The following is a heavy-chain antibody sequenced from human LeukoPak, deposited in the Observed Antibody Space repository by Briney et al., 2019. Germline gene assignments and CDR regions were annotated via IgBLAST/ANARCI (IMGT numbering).Heavy chain of an antibody. V-gene: IGHV4-34*01. CDR1: GGSFSGYY. CDR2: INHSGST. CDR3: ARHPRGTYDSSGYRGYYYYMDV. J-gene: IGHJ6*03. Sequence: SETLSLTCAVYGGSFSGYYWSWIRQPPGKGLEWIGEINHSGSTNYNPSLKSRVTTSVDTSKNQFSLKLSSVTAADTALYYCARHPRGTYDSSGYRGYYYYMDVWGKGTTVTVSS. D-gene: IGHD3-22*01.